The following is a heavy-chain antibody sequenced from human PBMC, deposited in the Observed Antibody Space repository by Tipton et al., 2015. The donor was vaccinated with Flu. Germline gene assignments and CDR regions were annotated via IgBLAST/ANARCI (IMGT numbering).Heavy chain of an antibody. D-gene: IGHD6-6*01. CDR2: IYYSGST. Sequence: TLSLTCTVSGGSISSSSYYWGWIRQPPGNGLEWIGSIYYSGSTYYNPSLKSRVTVSVDTSKNQFSLKLSSVTAADTAVYYCARNRVSDYYYGMDVWGQGTTVTVSS. CDR1: GGSISSSSYY. V-gene: IGHV4-39*01. CDR3: ARNRVSDYYYGMDV. J-gene: IGHJ6*02.